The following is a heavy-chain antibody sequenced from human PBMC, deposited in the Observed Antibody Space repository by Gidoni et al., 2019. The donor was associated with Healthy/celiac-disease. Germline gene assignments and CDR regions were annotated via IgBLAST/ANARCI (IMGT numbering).Heavy chain of an antibody. Sequence: QVQLQESGPGLVKPSETLSLTCTVSGYSISSGYYWGWIRQPPGKGLEWIGSIYHSGSTYYNPSLKSRVTISVDTSKNQFSLKLSSVTAADTAVYYCARGSPYYYDSSGCFDYWGQGTLVTVSS. CDR2: IYHSGST. CDR3: ARGSPYYYDSSGCFDY. CDR1: GYSISSGYY. J-gene: IGHJ4*02. D-gene: IGHD3-22*01. V-gene: IGHV4-38-2*02.